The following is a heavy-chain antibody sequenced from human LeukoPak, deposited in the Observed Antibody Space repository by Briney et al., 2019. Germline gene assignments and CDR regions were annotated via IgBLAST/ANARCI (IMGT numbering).Heavy chain of an antibody. Sequence: PGGSLRLSCAASGFTFSNAGVYWVRQAPGKGVECGGRFKSTTDGGTTDYAARVKGRFTISRGDSNNTLYQQMNSQKTEDICVYYCTTLGRGYYYSDCWGQGTLVSVSS. CDR1: GFTFSNAG. CDR3: TTLGRGYYYSDC. D-gene: IGHD3-22*01. V-gene: IGHV3-15*01. CDR2: FKSTTDGGTT. J-gene: IGHJ4*02.